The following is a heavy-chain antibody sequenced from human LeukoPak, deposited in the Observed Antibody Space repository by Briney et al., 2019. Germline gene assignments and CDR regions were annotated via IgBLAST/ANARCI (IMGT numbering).Heavy chain of an antibody. CDR2: INHSGST. V-gene: IGHV4-34*01. CDR1: GGSFSGYY. J-gene: IGHJ4*02. Sequence: PSETLSLTCVVYGGSFSGYYWSWIRQPPGKGLEWIGEINHSGSTNYNPSLKSRVTISVDTSKNQFSLKLSSVTAADTAVYYCARLSPLTGYWGQGTLVTVPS. CDR3: ARLSPLTGY. D-gene: IGHD1-14*01.